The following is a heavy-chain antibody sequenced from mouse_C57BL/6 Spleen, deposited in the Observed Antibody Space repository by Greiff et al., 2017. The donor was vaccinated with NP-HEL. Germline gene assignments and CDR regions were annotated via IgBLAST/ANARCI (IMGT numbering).Heavy chain of an antibody. Sequence: VQLQQSGAELVRPGASVTLSCKASGYTFTDYEMHWVKQTPVHGLEWIGAIDPETGGTAYKQKFKGKAILTADKSSSTAYMELRSLTSEDSAVYYCTRGETGGDAMDYWGQGTSVTVSS. CDR2: IDPETGGT. CDR1: GYTFTDYE. CDR3: TRGETGGDAMDY. V-gene: IGHV1-15*01. J-gene: IGHJ4*01. D-gene: IGHD4-1*01.